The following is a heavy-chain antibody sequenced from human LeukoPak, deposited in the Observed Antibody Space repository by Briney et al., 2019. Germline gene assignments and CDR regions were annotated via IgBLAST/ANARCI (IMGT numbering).Heavy chain of an antibody. D-gene: IGHD2-2*01. J-gene: IGHJ5*02. V-gene: IGHV4-38-2*01. Sequence: PSETLFLTCAVSGYSISSGYYWGWIRQPPGKGLEWIGSIYHSGSTYYNPSLKSRVTISVDTSKNQFSLKLSSVPAADTAVYYCAMEVVPAAMWSLHWFDPWGQGTLVTVSS. CDR1: GYSISSGYY. CDR2: IYHSGST. CDR3: AMEVVPAAMWSLHWFDP.